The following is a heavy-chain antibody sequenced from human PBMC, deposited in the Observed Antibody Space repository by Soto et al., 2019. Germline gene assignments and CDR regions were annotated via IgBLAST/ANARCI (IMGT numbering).Heavy chain of an antibody. CDR3: ARDVENDGNYYIDA. V-gene: IGHV3-74*01. Sequence: PGGSLRLSCAASGFIFSSYWMHWFRQAPGKGLVWVSRMNSDGSTINYADSVKGRFTISRDNAENTLYLQMSSLRAEDTAVYYCARDVENDGNYYIDARGKGTTVTVSS. J-gene: IGHJ6*03. D-gene: IGHD1-1*01. CDR1: GFIFSSYW. CDR2: MNSDGSTI.